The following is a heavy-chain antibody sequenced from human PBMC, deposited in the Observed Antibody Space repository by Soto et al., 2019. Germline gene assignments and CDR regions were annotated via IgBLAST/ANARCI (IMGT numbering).Heavy chain of an antibody. V-gene: IGHV3-30*18. CDR2: ISNDGINK. J-gene: IGHJ4*02. CDR3: AKDRVSEHNNGWPQGS. CDR1: GFTFSGYG. Sequence: PGGSLRLSCVGSGFTFSGYGMHWVRQAPGKGLEWVAVISNDGINKYYGDSVKGRFTISRDNSKNTLYLQMNSLRAEDTAVYYCAKDRVSEHNNGWPQGSWGQGTQVTVSS. D-gene: IGHD6-19*01.